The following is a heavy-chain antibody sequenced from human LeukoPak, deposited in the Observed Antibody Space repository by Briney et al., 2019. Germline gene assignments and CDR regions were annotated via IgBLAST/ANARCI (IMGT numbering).Heavy chain of an antibody. V-gene: IGHV3-30*18. CDR3: AKAVGGEFDP. CDR1: GFTFSSYG. CDR2: ISYDGSNK. Sequence: GGSLRLSCAASGFTFSSYGMHWVRQAPGKGLEWVAVISYDGSNKYYADSVKGRFTISRDNSKNTLYLQMNSLRAEDTAVYYCAKAVGGEFDPWGQGTLVTVPS. J-gene: IGHJ5*02.